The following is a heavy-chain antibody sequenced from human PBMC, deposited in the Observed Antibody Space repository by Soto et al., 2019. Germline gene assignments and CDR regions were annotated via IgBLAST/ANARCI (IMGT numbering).Heavy chain of an antibody. CDR3: AREHRKEYGDYKPYWYFDL. D-gene: IGHD4-17*01. CDR2: ISYDGSNK. Sequence: ESGGGVVQPVRSLRLSCAASGFTFSSSAMHWVRQAPGKGLERVAVISYDGSNKYYADSVKVRFTISRDNSKNTLYLQMNSLRAEDTAVYYCAREHRKEYGDYKPYWYFDLWGRGTLVTVSS. CDR1: GFTFSSSA. J-gene: IGHJ2*01. V-gene: IGHV3-30-3*01.